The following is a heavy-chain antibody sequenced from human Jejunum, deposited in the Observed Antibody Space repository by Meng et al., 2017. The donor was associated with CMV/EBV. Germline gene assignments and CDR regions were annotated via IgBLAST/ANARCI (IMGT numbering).Heavy chain of an antibody. CDR3: ARGYSSGWNYFHY. Sequence: HLQESGPGLVRPSQTLSPTCTASGASISSGDFCWSWIRQPPGKGLEYIGYIDNRGSTYYNPSLKSRVTMSTDTSKNQFSLKLTSVTAADTAVYYCARGYSSGWNYFHYWGQGTLVTVSS. D-gene: IGHD6-19*01. CDR1: GASISSGDFC. J-gene: IGHJ4*02. V-gene: IGHV4-30-4*01. CDR2: IDNRGST.